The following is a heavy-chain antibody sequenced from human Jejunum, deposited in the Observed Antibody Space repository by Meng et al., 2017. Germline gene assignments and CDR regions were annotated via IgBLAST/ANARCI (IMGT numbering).Heavy chain of an antibody. J-gene: IGHJ4*02. CDR2: IYNSGST. CDR1: GGSISSGGYY. D-gene: IGHD2-2*01. Sequence: SETLSLTCTVSGGSISSGGYYWSWIRQHPGKGLEWIGYIYNSGSTYYNPSLKSRVTISVDTSKNQFSLKLSSVTVADTAVYYCARVRYQHIDYWGQGTLVTVS. CDR3: ARVRYQHIDY. V-gene: IGHV4-31*03.